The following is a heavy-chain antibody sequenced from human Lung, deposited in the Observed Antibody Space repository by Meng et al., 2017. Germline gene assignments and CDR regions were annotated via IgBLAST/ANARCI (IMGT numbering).Heavy chain of an antibody. CDR3: ARLVRGVICDYYFDY. Sequence: ASVMVSCKASGYTFTSYGISWVRQAPGQGLEWMGWISAYNGNTNYAQKLQGRVTMTTDTSTSTAYMELRSLRSDDTAVYYCARLVRGVICDYYFDYWGQGTLVTVSS. V-gene: IGHV1-18*01. D-gene: IGHD3-10*01. J-gene: IGHJ4*02. CDR2: ISAYNGNT. CDR1: GYTFTSYG.